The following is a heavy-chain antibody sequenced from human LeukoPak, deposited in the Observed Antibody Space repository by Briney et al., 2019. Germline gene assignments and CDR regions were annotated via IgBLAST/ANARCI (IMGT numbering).Heavy chain of an antibody. CDR3: ARLAGYSYGYAGYY. CDR1: GGSISRYY. CDR2: IYDSGST. J-gene: IGHJ4*02. Sequence: SETLSRSCTVSGGSISRYYRSWIRQPPGKGLEWIGYIYDSGSTNYNPSLKSRVTISVDTSKNQFSLKLSSVTAADTAVYYCARLAGYSYGYAGYYWGQGTLVTVSS. V-gene: IGHV4-59*08. D-gene: IGHD5-18*01.